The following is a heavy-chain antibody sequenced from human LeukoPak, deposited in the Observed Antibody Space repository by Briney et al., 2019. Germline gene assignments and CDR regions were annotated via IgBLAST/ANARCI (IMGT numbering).Heavy chain of an antibody. CDR1: GFTFSSYW. V-gene: IGHV3-48*04. CDR2: ISGTSSII. Sequence: GGSLRLSCAASGFTFSSYWMHWVRQAPGKGLEWISYISGTSSIINYADSVKGRFTISRDNAKNSLYLQMNSLRAEDTAVYYCARGRGYSYGYVDYWGQGTLVTVSS. D-gene: IGHD5-18*01. CDR3: ARGRGYSYGYVDY. J-gene: IGHJ4*02.